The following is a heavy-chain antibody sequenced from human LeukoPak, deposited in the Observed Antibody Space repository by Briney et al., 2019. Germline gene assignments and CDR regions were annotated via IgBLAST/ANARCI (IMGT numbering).Heavy chain of an antibody. V-gene: IGHV3-7*01. J-gene: IGHJ4*02. CDR2: IKQDGSEK. D-gene: IGHD3-22*01. Sequence: GGSLRLSCAASGFTFSSYGMHWVRQAPGKGLEWVANIKQDGSEKYYVDSVKGRFTISRDNAKNALYVQMNRLRAEDTAVYYCARSGGRMVYYDSSGFSDYWGQGTLVTVSS. CDR1: GFTFSSYG. CDR3: ARSGGRMVYYDSSGFSDY.